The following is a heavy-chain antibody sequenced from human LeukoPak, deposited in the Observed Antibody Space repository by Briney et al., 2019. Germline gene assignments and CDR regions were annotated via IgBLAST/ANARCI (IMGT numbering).Heavy chain of an antibody. V-gene: IGHV3-23*01. J-gene: IGHJ4*02. CDR3: AKSTMFNWNDGTSFDY. CDR1: GFTFSSYA. Sequence: PGGSLRLSCVASGFTFSSYAVSWFRQAPGKGLEWVSTVGRSGADTYYADSVRGRFTISKDSSKNTLQMNSLGAEDTAVYYCAKSTMFNWNDGTSFDYWGQGTLVTVSS. D-gene: IGHD1-20*01. CDR2: VGRSGADT.